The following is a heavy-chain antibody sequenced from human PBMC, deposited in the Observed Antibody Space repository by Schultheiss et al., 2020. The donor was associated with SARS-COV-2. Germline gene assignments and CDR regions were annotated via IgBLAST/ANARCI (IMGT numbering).Heavy chain of an antibody. CDR1: GGSLSRSSYY. CDR2: INRGGST. J-gene: IGHJ4*02. V-gene: IGHV4-39*07. D-gene: IGHD3-22*01. Sequence: SQTLSLTCSVSGGSLSRSSYYWGWVRQSPGKGLEWIGEINRGGSTNYNPSLKSRVTISVDTSNIQFSLKLSSMTAADTAVYYCARGRHSSSLYYYDSSGRQYKVIYYFDYWGQGTLVTVSS. CDR3: ARGRHSSSLYYYDSSGRQYKVIYYFDY.